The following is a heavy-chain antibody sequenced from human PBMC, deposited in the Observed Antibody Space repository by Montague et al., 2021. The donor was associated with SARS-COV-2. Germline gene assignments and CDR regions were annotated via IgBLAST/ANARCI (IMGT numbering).Heavy chain of an antibody. D-gene: IGHD3-10*01. CDR1: GVAELRRSSD. Sequence: SETLSLTCTVSGVAELRRSSDEHTPAPQTPLKCVCRLQYEKNNTYSPSFKSRFTISIDTPKNQFSLKLSSVTAADTAVYYCARSLDPSGTYYLPYWGQGTLVTVSS. V-gene: IGHV4-59*02. CDR3: ARSLDPSGTYYLPY. CDR2: LQYEKNN. J-gene: IGHJ4*02.